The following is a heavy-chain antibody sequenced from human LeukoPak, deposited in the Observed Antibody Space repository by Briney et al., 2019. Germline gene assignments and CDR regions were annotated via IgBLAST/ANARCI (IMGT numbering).Heavy chain of an antibody. D-gene: IGHD2-15*01. CDR3: ARAYCSGGSCYRVIDDY. CDR1: GYTFTSYY. CDR2: INPSGGST. V-gene: IGHV1-46*01. Sequence: GASVKVSCTASGYTFTSYYMHWVRQAPGQGLEWMGIINPSGGSTSYAQKFQGRVTMTRDTSTSTVYMELSSLRSEDTAVYYCARAYCSGGSCYRVIDDYWGQGTLVTVSS. J-gene: IGHJ4*02.